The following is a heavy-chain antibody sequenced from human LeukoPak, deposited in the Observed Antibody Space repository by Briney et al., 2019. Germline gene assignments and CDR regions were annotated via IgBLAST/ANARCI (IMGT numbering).Heavy chain of an antibody. Sequence: GGSLRLSCAASGFTFNSYSMNWVRQAPGKGLEWVSSISGSNSYIYYADSVKGRFTISRDISKNTLYLQMNSLRAEDTAVYYCARDRDNWNRFDYWGQGTLVTVSS. D-gene: IGHD1-1*01. CDR1: GFTFNSYS. CDR2: ISGSNSYI. V-gene: IGHV3-21*01. J-gene: IGHJ4*02. CDR3: ARDRDNWNRFDY.